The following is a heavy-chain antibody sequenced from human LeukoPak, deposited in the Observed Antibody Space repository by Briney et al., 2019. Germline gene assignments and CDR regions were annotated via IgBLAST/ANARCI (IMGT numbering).Heavy chain of an antibody. Sequence: SETLSLTCTVSGGSISSYYWSWIRQPPGKGLEWIGYIYYSGSTNYNPSLKSRVTISVDTSKNQFSLKLSSVTAADTAVYYCASKYIQLWSRGGDYFDYWGQGTLVTVSS. CDR1: GGSISSYY. D-gene: IGHD5-18*01. CDR2: IYYSGST. CDR3: ASKYIQLWSRGGDYFDY. V-gene: IGHV4-59*01. J-gene: IGHJ4*02.